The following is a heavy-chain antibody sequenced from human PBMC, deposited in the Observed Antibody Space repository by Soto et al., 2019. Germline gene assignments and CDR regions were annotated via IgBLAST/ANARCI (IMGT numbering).Heavy chain of an antibody. CDR3: ARGRRYDYVWGNYRPYFDY. V-gene: IGHV4-34*01. CDR1: GGSFSGYY. CDR2: INHSGST. J-gene: IGHJ4*02. Sequence: QVQLQQWGAGLLKPSETLSLTCAVYGGSFSGYYWSWIRQPPGKGLEWIGEINHSGSTNYNPSLKSRVTISVDTSKNQFSLKLSSVTAADTAVYYCARGRRYDYVWGNYRPYFDYWGQGTLVTVSS. D-gene: IGHD3-16*02.